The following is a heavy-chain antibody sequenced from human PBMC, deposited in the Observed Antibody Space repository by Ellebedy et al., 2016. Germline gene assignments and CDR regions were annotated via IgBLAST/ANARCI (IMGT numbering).Heavy chain of an antibody. CDR1: GGSIRINNYY. V-gene: IGHV4-39*01. CDR3: ARRMEGRNYFDY. CDR2: INYSGRT. Sequence: SETLSLXCTVSGGSIRINNYYWGWVRQPPGEGLEWIASINYSGRTFYNPSLKSRVTISVDTSKNQFSLKLTSVTAADTAVYFCARRMEGRNYFDYWGQGTLVTVSS. J-gene: IGHJ4*02. D-gene: IGHD2-8*01.